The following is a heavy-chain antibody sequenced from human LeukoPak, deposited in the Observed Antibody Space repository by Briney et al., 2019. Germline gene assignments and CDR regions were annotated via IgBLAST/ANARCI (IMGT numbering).Heavy chain of an antibody. CDR1: GFTFSSYW. CDR3: ARAASGYDYAFDY. Sequence: PGGSLRLSCAASGFTFSSYWMSWVRQAPGKGLEWVANIKQDGSEKYYVDSVKGRFTISRDNAKNSLYLQMNSLRAEDTAVYYCARAASGYDYAFDYWGQGTLVTVSS. V-gene: IGHV3-7*01. CDR2: IKQDGSEK. J-gene: IGHJ4*02. D-gene: IGHD5-12*01.